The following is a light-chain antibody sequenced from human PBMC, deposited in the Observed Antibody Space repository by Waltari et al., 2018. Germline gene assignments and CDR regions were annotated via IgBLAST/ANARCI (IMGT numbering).Light chain of an antibody. J-gene: IGLJ2*01. V-gene: IGLV3-19*01. Sequence: SSELTQDPAVSVALGQTVRITCQGDSLRSYYASWYQQKPGQAPVLVIYGKNNRPSGFPDLFSGSSSGNTASLTITGAQAEDEADYYCNSRDSSGNHLVFGGGTKLTVL. CDR1: SLRSYY. CDR3: NSRDSSGNHLV. CDR2: GKN.